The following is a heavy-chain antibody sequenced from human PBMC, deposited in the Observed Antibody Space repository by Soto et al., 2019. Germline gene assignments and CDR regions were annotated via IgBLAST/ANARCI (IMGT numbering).Heavy chain of an antibody. CDR2: ISAYNGNT. Sequence: QVQLVQSGAEVKKPGASVKVSCKASGYTFTSYGISWVRQAPGQGLEWMGWISAYNGNTNYAQKLQGRVTMTTDTSTXTAXMXQRSLRSDDTAVYYCARNPYCISTSCYDYYYYGMDVWGQGTTVTVSS. CDR3: ARNPYCISTSCYDYYYYGMDV. CDR1: GYTFTSYG. D-gene: IGHD2-2*01. V-gene: IGHV1-18*01. J-gene: IGHJ6*02.